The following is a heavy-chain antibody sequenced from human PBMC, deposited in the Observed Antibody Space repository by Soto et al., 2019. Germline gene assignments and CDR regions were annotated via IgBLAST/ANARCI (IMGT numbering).Heavy chain of an antibody. V-gene: IGHV3-74*01. J-gene: IGHJ5*02. CDR2: INSDGSST. D-gene: IGHD2-8*01. Sequence: EVQLVESGGGLVQPGGALRLSCAASGFTFSSYWIHWVRQAPGKGLVWVSRINSDGSSTSYADSVKGRFTISRDNAKNTLYLQMNSLRAEDTAVYYCARDLYCTNGVCYWAWFDPWGQGTLVTVSS. CDR3: ARDLYCTNGVCYWAWFDP. CDR1: GFTFSSYW.